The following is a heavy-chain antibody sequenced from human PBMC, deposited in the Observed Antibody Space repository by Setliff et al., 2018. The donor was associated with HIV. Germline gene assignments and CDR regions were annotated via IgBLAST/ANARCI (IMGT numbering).Heavy chain of an antibody. V-gene: IGHV3-72*01. Sequence: PGGSLRLSCAVSGFTFSAHCMDWVRQSPGRGLEWVARSRTKADKYITQYAASVIGRFTVSRDESENSLFLQMNSLKTEDSAVYYCVRNSLFLQMDSLRFEDTAIYYCAKVGGDGRFYYYHMDVWGKGTTVTVSS. J-gene: IGHJ6*04. CDR1: GFTFSAHC. CDR2: SRTKADKYIT. D-gene: IGHD3-10*01. CDR3: VRNSLFLQMDSLRFEDTAIYYCAKVGGDGRFYYYHMDV.